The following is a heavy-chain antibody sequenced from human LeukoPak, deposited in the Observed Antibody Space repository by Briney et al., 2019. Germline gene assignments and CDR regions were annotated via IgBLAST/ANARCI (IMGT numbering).Heavy chain of an antibody. D-gene: IGHD2-2*01. CDR1: GGSFSGYH. V-gene: IGHV4-34*01. Sequence: PSETLSLTCAVYGGSFSGYHWSWIRQPPGKGLEWIGEINHSGSTNYNPSLKSRVTISVDTSKNQFSLKLSSVTAADTAVYYCARVRVVVPTGYYYYGMDVWGQGTTVTVSS. CDR3: ARVRVVVPTGYYYYGMDV. CDR2: INHSGST. J-gene: IGHJ6*02.